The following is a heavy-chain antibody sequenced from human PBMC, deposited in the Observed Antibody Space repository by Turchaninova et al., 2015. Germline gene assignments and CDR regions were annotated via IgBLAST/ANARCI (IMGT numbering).Heavy chain of an antibody. CDR1: GGSFKAYS. V-gene: IGHV4-34*01. Sequence: QVHLQPWGDGLLTPSETLALTCAVYGGSFKAYSWTWLRQSHGKGLEWIGEINHSGRTNYNPSLQSRISMSVDASKNQFSLEVNSVTAADTAVYYCATAYQLLWGGWFDPWGQGTPVTVSS. CDR2: INHSGRT. CDR3: ATAYQLLWGGWFDP. D-gene: IGHD2-2*01. J-gene: IGHJ5*02.